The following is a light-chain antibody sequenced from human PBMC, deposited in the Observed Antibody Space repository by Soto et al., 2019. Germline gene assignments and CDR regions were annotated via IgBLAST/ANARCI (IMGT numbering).Light chain of an antibody. CDR2: GAS. V-gene: IGKV3-20*01. CDR1: QSVSSSY. CDR3: QQYGSSPGT. Sequence: EIVLTQSPGTLSLSPGESATLSCRASQSVSSSYLAWYQQKPGQAPRLLIYGASSRATGIPDRFSGSGSGTDFTLTISRLEPEDFAVYYCQQYGSSPGTFGQGTKVEFK. J-gene: IGKJ1*01.